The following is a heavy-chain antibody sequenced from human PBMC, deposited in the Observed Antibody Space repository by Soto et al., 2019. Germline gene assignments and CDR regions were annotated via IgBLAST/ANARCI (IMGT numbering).Heavy chain of an antibody. CDR2: MSSSGTYI. CDR3: ARGYYYDSRGCIDH. V-gene: IGHV3-21*01. Sequence: EVQLVESGGGLVKPGGSLRLSCAASGFTFSSHSMNWVRQAPGRGLEWVSSMSSSGTYIYYADSVKGRFTISRDNAKNSLYLQMNSLRADDTAVYYCARGYYYDSRGCIDHWGQGTLVTVSS. D-gene: IGHD3-22*01. CDR1: GFTFSSHS. J-gene: IGHJ4*02.